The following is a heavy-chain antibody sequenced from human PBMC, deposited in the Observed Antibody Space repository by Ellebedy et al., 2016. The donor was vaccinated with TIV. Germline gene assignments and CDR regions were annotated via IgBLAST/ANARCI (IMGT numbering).Heavy chain of an antibody. CDR3: ARSDIVVVVAATAFDI. J-gene: IGHJ3*02. D-gene: IGHD2-15*01. CDR1: GGSISSSSYY. V-gene: IGHV4-39*01. CDR2: IYYSGST. Sequence: SETLSLTXTVSGGSISSSSYYWGWIRQPPGKGLEWIGSIYYSGSTYYNPSLKSRVTISVDTSKNQFSLKLGSVTAADTAVYYCARSDIVVVVAATAFDIWGQGTMVTVSS.